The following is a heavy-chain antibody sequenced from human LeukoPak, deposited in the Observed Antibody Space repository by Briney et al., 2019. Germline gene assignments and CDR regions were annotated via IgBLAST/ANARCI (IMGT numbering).Heavy chain of an antibody. Sequence: LSGGSLRLSCAASGFTFSSYAMSWVRQAPGKGLEWVSAISGSGGSTYYADSVKGRFTISRDNSNNTLYLQMNSLRAEDTAVYYCAKDGEVVSPNYFDYWGREPWSPSPQ. CDR3: AKDGEVVSPNYFDY. CDR1: GFTFSSYA. J-gene: IGHJ4*02. V-gene: IGHV3-23*01. CDR2: ISGSGGST. D-gene: IGHD3-10*01.